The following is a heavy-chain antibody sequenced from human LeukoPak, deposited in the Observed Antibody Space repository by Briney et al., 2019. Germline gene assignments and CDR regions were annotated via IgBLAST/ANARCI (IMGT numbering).Heavy chain of an antibody. V-gene: IGHV3-33*01. Sequence: GGSLRLSCAASEFSFSSYGMHWVRHGPGKGLQWVARLWYDGTNKYHADSVKGRFTISRDNSQSTLYLQMNSLRAEDTAVYFCARARNNYDSSGYSALDYWGQGTLVTVSS. CDR1: EFSFSSYG. CDR3: ARARNNYDSSGYSALDY. CDR2: LWYDGTNK. J-gene: IGHJ4*02. D-gene: IGHD3-22*01.